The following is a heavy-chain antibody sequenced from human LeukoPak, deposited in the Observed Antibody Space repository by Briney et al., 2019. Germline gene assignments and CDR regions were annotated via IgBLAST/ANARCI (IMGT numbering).Heavy chain of an antibody. Sequence: SETLSLTCAVYGGSFSGYYWSWIRQPPGKGLEWIGEINHSGSTNYNPSLKSRVTISVDTSKNQFSLKLSSVTAADTAVYYCARYGSSVSFDIWGQGTMVTVSS. V-gene: IGHV4-34*01. J-gene: IGHJ3*02. CDR2: INHSGST. D-gene: IGHD1-26*01. CDR1: GGSFSGYY. CDR3: ARYGSSVSFDI.